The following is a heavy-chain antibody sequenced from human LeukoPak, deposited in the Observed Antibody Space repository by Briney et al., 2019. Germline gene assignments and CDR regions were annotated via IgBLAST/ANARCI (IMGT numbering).Heavy chain of an antibody. CDR3: ARETPERIAATFDY. CDR2: IYYSGST. D-gene: IGHD6-13*01. V-gene: IGHV4-59*01. Sequence: SETLSLTCTVSGGSISSYYWSWIRQPPGKGLEWIGYIYYSGSTNYNPSLKSRVTISVDTSKNQFSLKLSSVTAADTAVYYCARETPERIAATFDYWGQGTLVTVSS. CDR1: GGSISSYY. J-gene: IGHJ4*02.